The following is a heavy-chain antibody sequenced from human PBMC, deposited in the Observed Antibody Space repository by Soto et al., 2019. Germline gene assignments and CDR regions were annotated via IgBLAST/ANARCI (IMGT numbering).Heavy chain of an antibody. CDR3: GCGDHRDLHSSPTRRPSDL. Sequence: GKGLEWIGEINHSGSTNYNPSLKCRVTISVDTSKNQFSLKLSSVTAADTAVFSGGCGDHRDLHSSPTRRPSDL. J-gene: IGHJ2*01. D-gene: IGHD3-10*01. V-gene: IGHV4-34*01. CDR2: INHSGST.